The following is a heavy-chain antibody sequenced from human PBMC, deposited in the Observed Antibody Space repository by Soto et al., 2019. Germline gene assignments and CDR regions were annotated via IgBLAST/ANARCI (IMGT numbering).Heavy chain of an antibody. CDR1: EFTFSTYA. D-gene: IGHD1-26*01. CDR3: AKKFVSGNYPWGMDV. CDR2: ISGGGGST. V-gene: IGHV3-23*01. Sequence: EVQLLESGGVLIQPGGSLRLSCAASEFTFSTYAMTWVRQAPGKGLEGVSAISGGGGSTYYADSVKGRFTLSRDNAKNTLYQQMNSLRAEDAGVYYCAKKFVSGNYPWGMDVWGQGTTVTVSS. J-gene: IGHJ6*02.